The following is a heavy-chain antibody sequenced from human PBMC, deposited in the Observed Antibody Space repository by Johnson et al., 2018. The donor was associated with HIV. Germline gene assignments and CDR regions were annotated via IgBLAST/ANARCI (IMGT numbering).Heavy chain of an antibody. CDR1: GFTFSDYY. Sequence: QVQLVESGGGLVQPGGSLRLSCAASGFTFSDYYMSWIRQAPGKGLEWVSYISSSGLTIYYADSVKGRFTISRDNAKNSLYLQMNSLRAEDTAVYYCARVIPDSSGIRYDAFDIWGQGTMVTVSS. CDR3: ARVIPDSSGIRYDAFDI. CDR2: ISSSGLTI. V-gene: IGHV3-11*04. D-gene: IGHD3-22*01. J-gene: IGHJ3*02.